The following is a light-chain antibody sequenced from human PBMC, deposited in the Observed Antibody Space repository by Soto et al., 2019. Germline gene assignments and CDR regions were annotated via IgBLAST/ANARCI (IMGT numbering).Light chain of an antibody. J-gene: IGKJ4*01. CDR2: GTP. CDR3: QNYGSSSLT. CDR1: QSLSTSY. V-gene: IGKV3-20*01. Sequence: DIVLTQSPVTLSLSPGERATLSCRASQSLSTSYLAWYQQKPGQAPRLLTYGTPSRASGIPDRFSGSGSGTDFTLTISRLEPEDFAVYYCQNYGSSSLTFGGGTKVDIK.